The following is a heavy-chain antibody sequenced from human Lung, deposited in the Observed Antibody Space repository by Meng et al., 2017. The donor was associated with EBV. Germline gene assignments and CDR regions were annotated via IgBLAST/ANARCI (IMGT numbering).Heavy chain of an antibody. V-gene: IGHV4-39*07. J-gene: IGHJ4*02. Sequence: VQGSGPGLGKPSEALSPTCSVAGGSISTSGYYWGWIRQPPGKGLEWIGNIFSSGRTYYNPSLKSRATLSVDTSKNQFSLKLNSVTAADTAVYYCARLRLVWMFDYWGQGALVTVSS. CDR3: ARLRLVWMFDY. CDR1: GGSISTSGYY. D-gene: IGHD6-19*01. CDR2: IFSSGRT.